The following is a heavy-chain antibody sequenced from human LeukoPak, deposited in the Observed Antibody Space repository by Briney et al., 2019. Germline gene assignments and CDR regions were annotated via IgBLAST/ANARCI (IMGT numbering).Heavy chain of an antibody. CDR3: ARSTPSIAESSAFDI. Sequence: GESLKISCKGSGYRFTSYWIGWVRQMPGKGLGWMGIIYPGDSDTRYSPSFQGQVTISADKSISTAYLQWSSLKASDTAMYYCARSTPSIAESSAFDIWGQGTMVTVSS. CDR1: GYRFTSYW. D-gene: IGHD6-6*01. J-gene: IGHJ3*02. V-gene: IGHV5-51*01. CDR2: IYPGDSDT.